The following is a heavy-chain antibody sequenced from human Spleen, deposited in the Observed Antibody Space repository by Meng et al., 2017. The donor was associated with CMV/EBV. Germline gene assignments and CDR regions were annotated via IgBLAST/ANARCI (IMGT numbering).Heavy chain of an antibody. D-gene: IGHD1-14*01. V-gene: IGHV3-9*01. J-gene: IGHJ4*02. CDR2: INWNSGNI. CDR1: GFTFDDYA. Sequence: GGSLRLSCAASGFTFDDYAMHWVRQFPGKGLEWVSGINWNSGNIDYADSVKGRFTISRDNAKNSLHLQVNSLRVEDTAVYYCARICVTGRACYHLDYWGQGTLVTVSS. CDR3: ARICVTGRACYHLDY.